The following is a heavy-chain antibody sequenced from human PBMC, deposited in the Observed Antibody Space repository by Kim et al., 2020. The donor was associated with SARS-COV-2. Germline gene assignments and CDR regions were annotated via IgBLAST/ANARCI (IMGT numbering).Heavy chain of an antibody. Sequence: GESLKISCKGSGYSFTSYWIGWVRQMPGKGLEWMGIIYPGDSDTRYSPSFQGQVTISADKSISTAYLQWSSLKASDTAMYYCARIYYDFWSGYYEMDVWGQGTTVTVSS. CDR2: IYPGDSDT. D-gene: IGHD3-3*01. J-gene: IGHJ6*02. CDR3: ARIYYDFWSGYYEMDV. V-gene: IGHV5-51*01. CDR1: GYSFTSYW.